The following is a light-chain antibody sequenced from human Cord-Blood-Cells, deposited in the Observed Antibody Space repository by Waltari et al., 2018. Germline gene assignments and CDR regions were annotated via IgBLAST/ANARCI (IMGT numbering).Light chain of an antibody. J-gene: IGLJ3*02. Sequence: QTVVTQEPSLTVSPGGTVTLTCASSTGAVTRGYYPNWFQQKPGQAPRELIYSTSNKPPWTPARFSGSLLGGKAALTLSGVQPEDEAEYYCLLYYGGAWVFGGGTKLTVL. CDR3: LLYYGGAWV. CDR1: TGAVTRGYY. CDR2: STS. V-gene: IGLV7-43*01.